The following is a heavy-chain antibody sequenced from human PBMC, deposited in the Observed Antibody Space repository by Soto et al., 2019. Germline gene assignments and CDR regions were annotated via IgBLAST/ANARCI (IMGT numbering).Heavy chain of an antibody. CDR1: DESISSITYY. V-gene: IGHV4-39*01. J-gene: IGHJ5*02. CDR2: IYYSGST. Sequence: LTSSASDESISSITYYWGWIRQPPGKGLEWIGSIYYSGSTYYNPSLKSRVTISVDTSKNQFSLKLSSVTAADTAVYYCARHSSGTSFDPWGQGTLVTVS. CDR3: ARHSSGTSFDP. D-gene: IGHD3-10*01.